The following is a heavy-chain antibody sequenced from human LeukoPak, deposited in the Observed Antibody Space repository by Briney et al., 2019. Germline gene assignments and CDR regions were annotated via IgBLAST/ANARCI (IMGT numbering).Heavy chain of an antibody. V-gene: IGHV3-23*01. J-gene: IGHJ4*02. Sequence: PGGSLRLSCAASGFTFSSYDMTWVRQAPGKGLEWVSTVSGGGGTTYYADSVKGRFTISRDNSKNTLFLQMNSLRAEDTAIYYCAKDMGYCSSATCYGLDYWGQGTLVTVSS. CDR2: VSGGGGTT. CDR3: AKDMGYCSSATCYGLDY. CDR1: GFTFSSYD. D-gene: IGHD2-2*01.